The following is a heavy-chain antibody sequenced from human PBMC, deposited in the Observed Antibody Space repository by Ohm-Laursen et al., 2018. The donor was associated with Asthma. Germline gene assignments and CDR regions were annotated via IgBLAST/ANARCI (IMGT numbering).Heavy chain of an antibody. Sequence: SVKVSCKASGGTFSSYAISWVRQAPGQGLEWMGGIIPIFGTANYAQKFQGRVTITADESTSTAYMELSSLRSEDTAVYYCAREGYYDSSGYPCFDYWGQGTLVTVSS. CDR3: AREGYYDSSGYPCFDY. J-gene: IGHJ4*02. CDR1: GGTFSSYA. D-gene: IGHD3-22*01. CDR2: IIPIFGTA. V-gene: IGHV1-69*13.